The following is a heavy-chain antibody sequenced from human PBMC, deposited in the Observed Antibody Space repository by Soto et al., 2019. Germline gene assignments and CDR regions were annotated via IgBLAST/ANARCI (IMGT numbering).Heavy chain of an antibody. V-gene: IGHV3-30*03. CDR1: GFTFSSYG. J-gene: IGHJ6*02. Sequence: PGGSLRLSCAASGFTFSSYGMHWVRQAPGKGLEWVAVISYDGSNKYYADSVKGRFTISRDNSKNTLYLQMNSLRAEDTAVYYCATEGEFTVTTVGDYYYGMDVWRQGTTVTVSS. CDR2: ISYDGSNK. CDR3: ATEGEFTVTTVGDYYYGMDV. D-gene: IGHD4-17*01.